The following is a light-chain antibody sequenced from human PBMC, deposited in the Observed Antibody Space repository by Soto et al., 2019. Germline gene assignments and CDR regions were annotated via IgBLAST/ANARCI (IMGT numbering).Light chain of an antibody. V-gene: IGLV2-14*01. Sequence: QAVVTQPASVSGSPGQSITISCTGTSSDVGGYNHVSWYQHSPGKAPKLILFAVSDRPSGVSHRFSGSKSGNTASLTISGLQAEDEADYYCSSYTSLSTVVFGGGTTLTVL. CDR2: AVS. CDR1: SSDVGGYNH. CDR3: SSYTSLSTVV. J-gene: IGLJ2*01.